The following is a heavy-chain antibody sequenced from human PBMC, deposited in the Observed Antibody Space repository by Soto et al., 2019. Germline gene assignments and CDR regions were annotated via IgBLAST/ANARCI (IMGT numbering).Heavy chain of an antibody. CDR3: ARKDYYGSGIYYFDH. CDR1: GYTFRTYP. CDR2: INAANGDT. D-gene: IGHD3-10*01. V-gene: IGHV1-3*01. J-gene: IGHJ4*02. Sequence: QVQLVQSGAEVKKPGASVKVSCKASGYTFRTYPMHWVRKAPGRGLEWMGWINAANGDTGYSRTFQDRVTISRDISASTAYMELSSLRSEDTAVYYCARKDYYGSGIYYFDHWGQGTLVTVSS.